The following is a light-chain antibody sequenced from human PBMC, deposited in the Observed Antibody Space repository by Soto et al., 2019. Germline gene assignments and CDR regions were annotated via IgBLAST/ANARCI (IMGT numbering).Light chain of an antibody. CDR3: HQRQSWPRT. CDR2: YTS. J-gene: IGKJ1*01. V-gene: IGKV3D-20*02. CDR1: QSVSSSY. Sequence: VLTQSPGTLSLSPGERAALSCRVSQSVSSSYLAWHQQKPGQAPRLLIYYTSNRATGIPARFSGSGSGTDFTLTINSLAPEDFAIYYCHQRQSWPRTFGQGTNVDIK.